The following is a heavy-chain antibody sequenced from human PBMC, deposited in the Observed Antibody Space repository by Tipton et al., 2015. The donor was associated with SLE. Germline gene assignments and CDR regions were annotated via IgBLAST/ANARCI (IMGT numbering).Heavy chain of an antibody. Sequence: SLRLSCAASGFTFSDYYMNWVRQAPGKGLEWVGRIKSKTDGGTTDYAGSVKGRITISRDDSKNTLYLQMNSLKTEDTAVYYCTTGEPKEDFVPVVYAAYYGMDVWGQGTTATVSS. V-gene: IGHV3-15*01. CDR1: GFTFSDYY. CDR3: TTGEPKEDFVPVVYAAYYGMDV. CDR2: IKSKTDGGTT. J-gene: IGHJ6*02. D-gene: IGHD2-8*02.